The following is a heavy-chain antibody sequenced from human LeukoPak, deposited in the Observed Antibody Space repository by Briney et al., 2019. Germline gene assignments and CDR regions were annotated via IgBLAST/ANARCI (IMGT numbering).Heavy chain of an antibody. CDR2: IDTDGSDT. D-gene: IGHD2-2*01. Sequence: GGSLRLSCAASGFTFSSYWMHWVRQAPGKGLVWVSRIDTDGSDTTYADSVKGRFTISRDNAKNTLYLQMNSLRGEDTAVYYCARDRYPAAREFDYWGQGTLVTVSS. V-gene: IGHV3-74*01. J-gene: IGHJ4*02. CDR3: ARDRYPAAREFDY. CDR1: GFTFSSYW.